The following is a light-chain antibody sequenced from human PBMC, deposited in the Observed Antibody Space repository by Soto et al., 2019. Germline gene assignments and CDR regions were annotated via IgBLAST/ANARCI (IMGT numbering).Light chain of an antibody. J-gene: IGKJ2*01. V-gene: IGKV1-12*01. CDR3: QQTNDFPYT. CDR2: AAS. CDR1: HVISSW. Sequence: DIHMTQSPSSVSASVGDRVTITCRASHVISSWLAWYQQKPGKAPKLLIYAASRLQSGVPSRFSGSESGADFSLTISSLQSEDVATYYCQQTNDFPYTFGQGTKLEIK.